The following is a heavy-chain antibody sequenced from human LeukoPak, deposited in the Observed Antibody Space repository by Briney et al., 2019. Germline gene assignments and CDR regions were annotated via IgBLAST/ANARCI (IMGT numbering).Heavy chain of an antibody. V-gene: IGHV4-38-2*02. CDR1: GYSISRGYY. J-gene: IGHJ4*02. CDR3: AREVVRASHFDY. D-gene: IGHD2-15*01. Sequence: SETLSHTCAVFGYSISRGYYWGWFRRPPGKGLEWIGSIVRSGSTYYNPSLKSRVTILVDTSKNQFSLKLNSVTAGDTAVYYCAREVVRASHFDYWGQGTLVTVSS. CDR2: IVRSGST.